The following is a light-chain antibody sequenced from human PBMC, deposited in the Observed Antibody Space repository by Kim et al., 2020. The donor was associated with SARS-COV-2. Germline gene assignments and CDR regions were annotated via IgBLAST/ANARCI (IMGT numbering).Light chain of an antibody. CDR2: GAS. CDR3: QHYDIWPYT. Sequence: EIVMTQSPATLSVSPGGRATLSCRASQSVRNNLAWYQQKPGQPPRLLIYGASTRATGVPATFSGSGSGTEFTLTISSLQSEDFAVYFCQHYDIWPYTFGQGTKLEI. J-gene: IGKJ2*01. V-gene: IGKV3-15*01. CDR1: QSVRNN.